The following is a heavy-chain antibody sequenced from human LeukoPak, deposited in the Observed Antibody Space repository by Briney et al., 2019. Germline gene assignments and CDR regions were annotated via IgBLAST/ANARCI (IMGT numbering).Heavy chain of an antibody. V-gene: IGHV1-18*01. Sequence: ASVKVSCKASGYTFTSYGISWVRQASGQGLEWIGWISAYNGNTNYAQKLQGRVTMTTDTSTSTAYMELRSLRSDDTAVYYCARDIILTGYYHFDYWGQGTLVTVSS. CDR3: ARDIILTGYYHFDY. D-gene: IGHD3-9*01. CDR2: ISAYNGNT. CDR1: GYTFTSYG. J-gene: IGHJ4*02.